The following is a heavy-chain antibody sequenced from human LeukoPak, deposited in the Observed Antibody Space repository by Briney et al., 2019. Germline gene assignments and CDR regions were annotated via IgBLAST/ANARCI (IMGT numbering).Heavy chain of an antibody. CDR3: TTGPTYDFWSGYWDY. Sequence: GGSLRLSCAASGFTFSNAWMSWVRQAPGKGLEWVGRIKSKTDGGTTDYAAPVKGRFTISRDDSKNTLYLQMNSLKTEDTAVYYCTTGPTYDFWSGYWDYWGQGTLVTVSS. CDR1: GFTFSNAW. J-gene: IGHJ4*02. CDR2: IKSKTDGGTT. V-gene: IGHV3-15*01. D-gene: IGHD3-3*01.